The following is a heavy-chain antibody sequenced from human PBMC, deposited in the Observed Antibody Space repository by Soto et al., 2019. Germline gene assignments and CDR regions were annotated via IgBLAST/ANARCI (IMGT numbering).Heavy chain of an antibody. V-gene: IGHV4-39*01. CDR3: AKVVVGATSHSDFDS. D-gene: IGHD2-15*01. Sequence: LSLTCTVSGGSIANNNYFRGWVRQPPGKGLEWIGSAAYSGGTYKNPSLKSRVTVSVDTSKNQFSLKLTSVTAADTAVYYCAKVVVGATSHSDFDSWGQGTLVTVSS. CDR1: GGSIANNNYF. J-gene: IGHJ4*02. CDR2: AAYSGGT.